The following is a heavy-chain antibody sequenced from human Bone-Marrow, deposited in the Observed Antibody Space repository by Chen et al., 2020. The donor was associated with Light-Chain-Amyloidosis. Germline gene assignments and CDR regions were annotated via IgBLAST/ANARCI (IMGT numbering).Heavy chain of an antibody. CDR1: GFTFSSYG. J-gene: IGHJ3*02. CDR3: AKGIRKLDAFDI. CDR2: ISYDGSNK. Sequence: QVQLVESGGGVVQPGRSLRLSCAASGFTFSSYGMHWVRQAPGKGLEWVAVISYDGSNKYYADSVKGRFTISRDNSKNTLYLQMNSLRAEDTAVYYCAKGIRKLDAFDIWGQGTMVTVSS. V-gene: IGHV3-30*18.